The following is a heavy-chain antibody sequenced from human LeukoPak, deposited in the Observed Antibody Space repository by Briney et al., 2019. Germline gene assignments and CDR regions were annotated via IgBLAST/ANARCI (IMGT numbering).Heavy chain of an antibody. Sequence: GGSLRLSCAASGFTFSSYWMHWVRQAPGKGLVWVSRINTDGSSTSYADSVKGRFTISRNNAKNTLYLQMNSLRAEDTAVYYCARAEGPNWFDPWGQGTLVTVSS. CDR3: ARAEGPNWFDP. J-gene: IGHJ5*02. CDR1: GFTFSSYW. CDR2: INTDGSST. V-gene: IGHV3-74*01. D-gene: IGHD1-14*01.